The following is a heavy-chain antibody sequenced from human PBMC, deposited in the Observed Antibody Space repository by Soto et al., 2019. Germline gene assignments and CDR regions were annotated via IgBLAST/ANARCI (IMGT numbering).Heavy chain of an antibody. J-gene: IGHJ5*02. V-gene: IGHV1-18*04. CDR3: ARIFVEMSAAGMRYYYDSSGYYYFGWFDP. CDR1: GYTFTSYG. Sequence: ASVKVSCKASGYTFTSYGISWVRQAPGQGLEWMGWISAYNGNTNYAQKLQGRVTMTTDTPTSTAYMELRSLRSDDTAVYYCARIFVEMSAAGMRYYYDSSGYYYFGWFDPWGQGTLVTVSS. CDR2: ISAYNGNT. D-gene: IGHD3-22*01.